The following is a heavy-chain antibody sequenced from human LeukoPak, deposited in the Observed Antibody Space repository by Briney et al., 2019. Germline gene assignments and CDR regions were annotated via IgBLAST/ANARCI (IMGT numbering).Heavy chain of an antibody. CDR1: GYSISSGYY. CDR3: ARLVAGGYYYYMDV. J-gene: IGHJ6*03. D-gene: IGHD6-19*01. V-gene: IGHV4-38-2*01. CDR2: IYHSGST. Sequence: PSETLSLTCAVSGYSISSGYYWGWIRQPPGKGLEWIGSIYHSGSTYYNPSLKSRVTTSVDTSKNQFSLKLSSVTAADTAVYYCARLVAGGYYYYMDVWGKGTTVTVSS.